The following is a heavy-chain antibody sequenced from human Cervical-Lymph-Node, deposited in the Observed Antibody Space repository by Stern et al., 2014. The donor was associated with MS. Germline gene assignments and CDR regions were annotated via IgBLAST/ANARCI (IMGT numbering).Heavy chain of an antibody. Sequence: MQLVESGAEVKKPGDSVKVSCTASGYTFTGFFLHWVRQAPGQGLEWVGWINPNTGVTKSAQKFQGWVTLTRDTSINTVYMELNRLKSDDKAVFYCARGYPFFDNWGQGTLVTVSS. V-gene: IGHV1-2*04. D-gene: IGHD2-15*01. CDR2: INPNTGVT. J-gene: IGHJ4*02. CDR3: ARGYPFFDN. CDR1: GYTFTGFF.